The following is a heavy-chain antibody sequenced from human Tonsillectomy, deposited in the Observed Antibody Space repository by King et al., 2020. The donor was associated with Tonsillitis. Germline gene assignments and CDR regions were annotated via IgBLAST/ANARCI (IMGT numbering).Heavy chain of an antibody. Sequence: VQLVESGGALVKPGGSLRLSCAASGLTFSNAWMSWVRQAPGKGLEWRGRIKSKADGGTTDYAAPVKGRFTISRTDSKNTLYLQMNSLQTEDTAVYYCTTTLYFGDHWGQGTLVTVSS. V-gene: IGHV3-15*02. CDR3: TTTLYFGDH. J-gene: IGHJ4*02. CDR2: IKSKADGGTT. CDR1: GLTFSNAW. D-gene: IGHD3-9*01.